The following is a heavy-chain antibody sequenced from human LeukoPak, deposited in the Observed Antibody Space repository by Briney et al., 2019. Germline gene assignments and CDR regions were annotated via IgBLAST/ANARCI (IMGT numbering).Heavy chain of an antibody. CDR1: GFNFNDHW. CDR3: VRGPNYRDYVDFLDY. Sequence: GGSLRLSCATSGFNFNDHWMNWVRRAPGKGLEWVASIKKDGSPSYNVASVKGRFTISRDTAKNSLYLELNSLRVDDTSVYYCVRGPNYRDYVDFLDYWGQGTLVTVSS. J-gene: IGHJ4*02. V-gene: IGHV3-7*01. D-gene: IGHD4/OR15-4a*01. CDR2: IKKDGSPS.